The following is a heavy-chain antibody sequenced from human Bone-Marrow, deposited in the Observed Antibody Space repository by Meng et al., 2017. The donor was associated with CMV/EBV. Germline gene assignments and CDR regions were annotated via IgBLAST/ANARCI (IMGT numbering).Heavy chain of an antibody. Sequence: LSLTCAASGFTFSRYWMTWVRQAPGKGLEWVANIKSDGSEEYYVDSVKGRFTISRDNAKNSLYLQMNSLRAEDTAVYYCARPQYSRTSGLDGMDVWGQGTTVTVSS. V-gene: IGHV3-7*01. J-gene: IGHJ6*02. CDR2: IKSDGSEE. D-gene: IGHD6-6*01. CDR1: GFTFSRYW. CDR3: ARPQYSRTSGLDGMDV.